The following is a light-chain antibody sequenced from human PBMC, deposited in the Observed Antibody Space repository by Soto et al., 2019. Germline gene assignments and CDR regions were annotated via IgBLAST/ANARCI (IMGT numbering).Light chain of an antibody. CDR3: SSYTSNNTYVV. V-gene: IGLV2-14*01. Sequence: QSVLTQPASVSGSPGQSITISCTGTSSDVGGYNYVSWYQQHPGKAPKLMIYEVSNRPSGVSNRFSGSKSGNTASLTISGLQAEDEADYYCSSYTSNNTYVVFGGGTKLTVL. J-gene: IGLJ2*01. CDR1: SSDVGGYNY. CDR2: EVS.